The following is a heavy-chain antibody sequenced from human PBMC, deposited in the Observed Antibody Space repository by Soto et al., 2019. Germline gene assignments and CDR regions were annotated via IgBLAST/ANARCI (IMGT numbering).Heavy chain of an antibody. Sequence: QVHLQESGPGLVRPSESLSLTCNVSGGSMSTGSYFWSWVRQPPGKGLEWIGYVFRSGSINYSPSFKSRVTISIDTSKNPFSLMLKSVTAADTAVYFCARARNRYFDYWGQGALVTVSS. CDR1: GGSMSTGSYF. CDR2: VFRSGSI. J-gene: IGHJ4*02. V-gene: IGHV4-61*01. D-gene: IGHD1-1*01. CDR3: ARARNRYFDY.